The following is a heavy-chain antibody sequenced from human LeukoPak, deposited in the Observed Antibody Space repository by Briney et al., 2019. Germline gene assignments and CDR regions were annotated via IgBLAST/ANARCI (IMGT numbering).Heavy chain of an antibody. V-gene: IGHV4-59*01. Sequence: SETLSLTCTVSGRGSISNYYWNWIRQSPRKGLEWIGNIYYSGSTNYNPSLQSRVTISVDTSKAQFSLWLTSVTAAYTALYYRARSLLDCYGGGDYIVTWFFDHWGRGTLVTVSS. CDR3: ARSLLDCYGGGDYIVTWFFDH. J-gene: IGHJ2*01. D-gene: IGHD2-21*01. CDR2: IYYSGST. CDR1: GRGSISNYY.